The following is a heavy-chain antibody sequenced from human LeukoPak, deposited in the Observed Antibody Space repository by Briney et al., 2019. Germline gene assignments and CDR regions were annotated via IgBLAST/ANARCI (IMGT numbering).Heavy chain of an antibody. D-gene: IGHD2-15*01. J-gene: IGHJ4*02. CDR3: ARAGLGGHYIDY. V-gene: IGHV3-11*01. CDR2: VSGSDENK. Sequence: PGWSLRLSCAASGFTFSDYYMTWIRQAPGQGLERISYVSGSDENKYYAGSVRGRFAISRDNAEKSLFLQMSNVRAEDTAVYYCARAGLGGHYIDYWGQGTLVTVSS. CDR1: GFTFSDYY.